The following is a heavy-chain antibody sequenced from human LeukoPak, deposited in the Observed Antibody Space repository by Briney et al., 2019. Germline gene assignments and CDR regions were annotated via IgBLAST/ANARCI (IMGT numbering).Heavy chain of an antibody. Sequence: SETLSLTCTVSGGSISSYYWSWIRQPAGKGLEWIGRIYTSGSTNYNPSLKSRVTLSVDTSKNQFSLKLSSVTAADTAVYYCARSRGWLQSHPLGYWGQGTLVTVSS. CDR2: IYTSGST. CDR1: GGSISSYY. V-gene: IGHV4-4*07. D-gene: IGHD5-24*01. CDR3: ARSRGWLQSHPLGY. J-gene: IGHJ4*02.